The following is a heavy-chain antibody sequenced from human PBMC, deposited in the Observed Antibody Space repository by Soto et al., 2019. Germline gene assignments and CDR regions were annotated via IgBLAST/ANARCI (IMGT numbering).Heavy chain of an antibody. Sequence: ASVKVSCKASGGTFSRYAISWVRQAPGQGLEWMGGIIPMFGKANYAQKFQGRVTITADEATSTGYMELRSLKSEDTAVYYCARDGSLYDSSGYYYLYWGQGTLVTVSS. J-gene: IGHJ4*02. CDR2: IIPMFGKA. V-gene: IGHV1-69*13. CDR1: GGTFSRYA. D-gene: IGHD3-22*01. CDR3: ARDGSLYDSSGYYYLY.